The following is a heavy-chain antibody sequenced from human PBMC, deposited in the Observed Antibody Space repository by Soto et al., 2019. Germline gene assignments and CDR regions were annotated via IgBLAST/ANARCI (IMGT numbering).Heavy chain of an antibody. CDR2: IIPIFGTA. Sequence: QVQLVQSGAEVKKPGSSVKVSCTASGGTFSSYAISWVRQAPGQGLEWMGGIIPIFGTANYAQKFQGRVTITADESTSTAYMELRSLRSEDTDVYYCAREREYSSSWYAGGWFDPWGQGTLGTVSS. V-gene: IGHV1-69*01. CDR1: GGTFSSYA. D-gene: IGHD6-13*01. CDR3: AREREYSSSWYAGGWFDP. J-gene: IGHJ5*02.